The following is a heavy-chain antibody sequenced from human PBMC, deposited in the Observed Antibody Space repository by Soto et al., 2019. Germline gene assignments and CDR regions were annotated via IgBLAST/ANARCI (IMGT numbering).Heavy chain of an antibody. CDR2: IYYSGST. CDR3: ARERGRSMDV. V-gene: IGHV4-59*01. Sequence: SETLSLTCTVSGGSISSYYWSWIRQPPGKGLEWIGYIYYSGSTNYNPSLKSRVTISVDTSKNQFSLKLSSVTAADTAVYYCARERGRSMDVWGQGTTVTVSS. J-gene: IGHJ6*02. CDR1: GGSISSYY.